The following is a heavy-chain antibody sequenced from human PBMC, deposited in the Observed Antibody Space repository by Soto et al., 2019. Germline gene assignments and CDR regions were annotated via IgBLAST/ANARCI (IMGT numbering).Heavy chain of an antibody. D-gene: IGHD1-1*01. CDR2: IYYTGST. Sequence: SENLSLTLTVSGGSINSDYCTWIRQPPLRVLNWSRYIYYTGSTSYNPSLRSLVTILLDRSKNQSSLNLVFVTAADTALYYCARDQGHAYNRPEFDYWGQRILAAVSS. V-gene: IGHV4-59*01. CDR3: ARDQGHAYNRPEFDY. CDR1: GGSINSDY. J-gene: IGHJ4*02.